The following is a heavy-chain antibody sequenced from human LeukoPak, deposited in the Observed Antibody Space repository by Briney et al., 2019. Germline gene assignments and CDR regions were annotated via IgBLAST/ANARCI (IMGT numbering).Heavy chain of an antibody. J-gene: IGHJ6*02. V-gene: IGHV3-23*01. CDR1: GFTFSSYA. CDR2: ISGSGGST. CDR3: AKVGNDVYYYYGMDV. D-gene: IGHD1-1*01. Sequence: GGSLRLSCAASGFTFSSYAMHWVRQAPGKGLEWVSAISGSGGSTYYADSVKGRFTISRDNSKNTLYLQMNSLRAEDTAVYYCAKVGNDVYYYYGMDVWGQGTTVTVSS.